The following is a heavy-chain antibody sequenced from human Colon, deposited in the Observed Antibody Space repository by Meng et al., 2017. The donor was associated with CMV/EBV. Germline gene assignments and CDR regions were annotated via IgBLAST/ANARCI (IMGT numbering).Heavy chain of an antibody. CDR3: AKDHGEHLYDRNAYYHDY. D-gene: IGHD3-22*01. CDR1: GFTFDTYS. J-gene: IGHJ4*02. V-gene: IGHV3-21*04. Sequence: GGSLRLSCAASGFTFDTYSMNWVRQAPGKGLEWVSSLSSSSSFIYYADSVKGRFTIYRDNLKEMLYLQMNSLRAEDTAVYYCAKDHGEHLYDRNAYYHDYWGQGTLVTVSS. CDR2: LSSSSSFI.